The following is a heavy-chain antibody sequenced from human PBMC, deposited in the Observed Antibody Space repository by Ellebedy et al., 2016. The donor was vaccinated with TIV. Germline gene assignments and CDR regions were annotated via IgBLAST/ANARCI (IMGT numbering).Heavy chain of an antibody. D-gene: IGHD3-16*01. CDR2: ISAYNGDT. CDR1: GYTFTSYG. V-gene: IGHV1-18*04. Sequence: AASVKVSCQASGYTFTSYGITWVRQAPGQGLEWMGWISAYNGDTNYAQKFQGSVTMTTVTSTSTAYMEVRSLRSDDTAVYYCARGTLITYYYFDYWGQGTLVTVSS. CDR3: ARGTLITYYYFDY. J-gene: IGHJ4*02.